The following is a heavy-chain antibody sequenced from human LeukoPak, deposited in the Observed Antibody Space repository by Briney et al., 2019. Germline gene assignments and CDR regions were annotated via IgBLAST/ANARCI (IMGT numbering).Heavy chain of an antibody. Sequence: GGSLRLSCAASGFTFSSYGMHWVRQAPGKGLEGVAFIRYDGSNKYYADSVKGRFTFSRDNSKNTLYLQMNSLRAEDTAVYYCARGLVWFGETLDYWGQGTLVTVSS. D-gene: IGHD3-10*01. CDR1: GFTFSSYG. CDR2: IRYDGSNK. V-gene: IGHV3-30*02. J-gene: IGHJ4*02. CDR3: ARGLVWFGETLDY.